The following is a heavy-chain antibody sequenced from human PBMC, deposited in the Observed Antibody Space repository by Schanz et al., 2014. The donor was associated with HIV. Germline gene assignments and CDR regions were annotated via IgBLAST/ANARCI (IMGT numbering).Heavy chain of an antibody. CDR3: ARDKDYTWATYRFPDS. D-gene: IGHD3-16*02. J-gene: IGHJ4*02. Sequence: QVQLVQSGAEVKKPGSSVKVSCKTLGGTFRTYAVSWVRQAPGQGLEWMGWINTEDGDTQYFHKLQGRVSMTRDSSTNTVHMELRNLRSDDTAIYYCARDKDYTWATYRFPDSWGQGTVVTVSS. V-gene: IGHV1-18*04. CDR1: GGTFRTYA. CDR2: INTEDGDT.